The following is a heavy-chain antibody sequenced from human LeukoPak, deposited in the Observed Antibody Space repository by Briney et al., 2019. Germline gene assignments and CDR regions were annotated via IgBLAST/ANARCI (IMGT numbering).Heavy chain of an antibody. Sequence: GGSLRLSCAASGFTFSHYSMHWVRQAPGKGLEYVSAINSNGDDTYYVNSVKGRFTISRDNSKNTLYLQMGSLRAEDMAAYYCARDPGRSPDYWGQGTLVTVS. CDR1: GFTFSHYS. J-gene: IGHJ4*02. V-gene: IGHV3-64*01. D-gene: IGHD1-26*01. CDR3: ARDPGRSPDY. CDR2: INSNGDDT.